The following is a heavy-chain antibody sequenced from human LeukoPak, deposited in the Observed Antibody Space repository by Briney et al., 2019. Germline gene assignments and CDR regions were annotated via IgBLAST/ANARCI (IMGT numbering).Heavy chain of an antibody. Sequence: ASVKVSCKASGYTFTGYYMHWVRQAPGQGLEWMGWINPNSGGTNYAQKFQGRVTMTRDTSISTAYMELRSLRSDDTAVYYCARAGVGATTSDYWGQGTLVTVSS. CDR2: INPNSGGT. V-gene: IGHV1-2*02. CDR3: ARAGVGATTSDY. J-gene: IGHJ4*02. D-gene: IGHD1-26*01. CDR1: GYTFTGYY.